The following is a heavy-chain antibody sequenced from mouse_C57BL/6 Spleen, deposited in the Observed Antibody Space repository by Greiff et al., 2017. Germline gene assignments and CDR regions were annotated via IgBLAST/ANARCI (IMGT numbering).Heavy chain of an antibody. CDR1: GYTFTSYW. D-gene: IGHD2-4*01. Sequence: QVQLQQPGAELVKPGASVKMSCKASGYTFTSYWITWVKQRPGQGLEWIGDIYPGSGSTNYNEQFKSKATLPVDTYSSTAYMQLSSLTSEDSAVYDCARRYDYDEVWFAYWGQGTLVTVSA. J-gene: IGHJ3*01. V-gene: IGHV1-55*01. CDR3: ARRYDYDEVWFAY. CDR2: IYPGSGST.